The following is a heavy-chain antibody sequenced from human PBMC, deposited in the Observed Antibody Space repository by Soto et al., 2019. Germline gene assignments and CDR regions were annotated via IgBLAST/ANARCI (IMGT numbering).Heavy chain of an antibody. V-gene: IGHV3-23*01. J-gene: IGHJ4*02. CDR1: GFTFSSYA. Sequence: PGGSLRLSCAASGFTFSSYAMIWVRQAPGKGLEWVSAISGSGGSTYYADSVKGRFTISSDNSKNTLYLQMNSLRAEDTAVYYCAKDLGDHSWSFDYWGQGTLVTVSS. D-gene: IGHD6-13*01. CDR3: AKDLGDHSWSFDY. CDR2: ISGSGGST.